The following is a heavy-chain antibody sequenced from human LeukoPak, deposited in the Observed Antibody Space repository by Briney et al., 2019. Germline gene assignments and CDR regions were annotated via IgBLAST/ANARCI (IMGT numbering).Heavy chain of an antibody. CDR3: ARGLLPRAFDI. CDR2: INHSGST. CDR1: GGSFSGYY. D-gene: IGHD2-15*01. V-gene: IGHV4-34*01. Sequence: PSETLSLTCAVYGGSFSGYYWSWIRQPPGKGLEWIGEINHSGSTNYNPSLKSRVTISVDTSKNQFSLKLSSVTAADTAVYYCARGLLPRAFDIWGQGTMVTVSS. J-gene: IGHJ3*02.